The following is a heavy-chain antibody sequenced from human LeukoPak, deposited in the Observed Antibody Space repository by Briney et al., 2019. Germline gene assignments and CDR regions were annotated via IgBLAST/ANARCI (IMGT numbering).Heavy chain of an antibody. CDR1: GYTFTNLD. Sequence: ASVRVSCKTSGYTFTNLDINWLRQAPGQGLEWMGWMSPNSGDIGYAQKFQGRVSMTRDTSISTAYMELSSLRSEDTAVYYCASNPPNTGDFYYWGLGSLVTVSS. D-gene: IGHD1-1*01. CDR2: MSPNSGDI. V-gene: IGHV1-8*01. J-gene: IGHJ4*02. CDR3: ASNPPNTGDFYY.